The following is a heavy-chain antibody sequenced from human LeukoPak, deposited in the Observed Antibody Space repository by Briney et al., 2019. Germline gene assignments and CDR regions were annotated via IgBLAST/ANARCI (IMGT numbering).Heavy chain of an antibody. D-gene: IGHD1-26*01. CDR3: AKDSSGSYYGPGRFFDY. CDR2: ISWNSGSI. V-gene: IGHV3-9*03. CDR1: GFTFDDYA. Sequence: GRSLRLSCAASGFTFDDYAMHWVRQAPGKGLEWVAGISWNSGSIGYADSVKGRFTISRDNAKNSLYLQMNSLRAEDMALYYCAKDSSGSYYGPGRFFDYWGQGTLVTVSS. J-gene: IGHJ4*02.